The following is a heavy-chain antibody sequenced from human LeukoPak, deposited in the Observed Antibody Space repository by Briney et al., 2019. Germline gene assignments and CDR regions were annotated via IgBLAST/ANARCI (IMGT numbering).Heavy chain of an antibody. V-gene: IGHV3-21*01. J-gene: IGHJ4*02. D-gene: IGHD3-10*01. CDR1: GFTFSSYA. Sequence: GGSLRLSCVASGFTFSSYAMNWVRQAPGKGLEWVSSISSSSYIYYADSVKGRFTISRDNAKNSLYLQMNSLRAEDTAVYYCARFYLMVRALDYWGQGTLVTVSS. CDR3: ARFYLMVRALDY. CDR2: ISSSSYI.